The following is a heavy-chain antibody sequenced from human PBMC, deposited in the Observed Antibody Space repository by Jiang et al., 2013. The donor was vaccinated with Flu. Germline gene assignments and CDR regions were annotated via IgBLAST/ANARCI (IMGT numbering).Heavy chain of an antibody. Sequence: ISGDSVSSNSAAWNWIRQSPSRGLEWLGRTYYRSKWYNDYAVSVKSRITINPDXSKNQFSLQLNSVTPEDTAVYYCARVATIGDYYGMDVWGQGTTVTVSS. CDR2: TYYRSKWYN. V-gene: IGHV6-1*01. CDR3: ARVATIGDYYGMDV. J-gene: IGHJ6*02. D-gene: IGHD5-12*01. CDR1: GDSVSSNSAA.